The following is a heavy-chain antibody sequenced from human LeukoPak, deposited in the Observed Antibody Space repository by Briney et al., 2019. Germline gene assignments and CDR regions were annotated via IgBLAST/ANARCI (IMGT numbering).Heavy chain of an antibody. CDR3: ERDLVGRSSWGYYYYYGMDV. V-gene: IGHV3-21*01. D-gene: IGHD6-13*01. CDR2: ISSSSSYI. CDR1: GFTFSSYS. Sequence: GGSLRLSCAASGFTFSSYSMNWVRQAPGKGLEWVSCISSSSSYIYYADSVKGRFTISRDNAKNSLYLQMNGLRAEDTAVYYCERDLVGRSSWGYYYYYGMDVWGQGTTVTVSS. J-gene: IGHJ6*02.